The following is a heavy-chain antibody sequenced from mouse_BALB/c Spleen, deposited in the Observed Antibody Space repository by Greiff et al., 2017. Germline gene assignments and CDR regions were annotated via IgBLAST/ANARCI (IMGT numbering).Heavy chain of an antibody. CDR1: GFTFSSYT. V-gene: IGHV5-6-4*01. Sequence: EVKVEESGGGLVKPGGSLKLSCAASGFTFSSYTMSWVRQTPEKRLEWVATISSGGSYTYYPDSVKGRFTISRDNAKNTLYLQMSSLKSEDTAMYYCTRDQYGNYGAMDYWGQGTSVTVSS. J-gene: IGHJ4*01. CDR2: ISSGGSYT. CDR3: TRDQYGNYGAMDY. D-gene: IGHD2-10*02.